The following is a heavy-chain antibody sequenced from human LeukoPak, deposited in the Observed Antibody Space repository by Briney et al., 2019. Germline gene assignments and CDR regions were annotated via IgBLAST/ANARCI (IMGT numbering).Heavy chain of an antibody. D-gene: IGHD3-10*02. J-gene: IGHJ6*04. CDR2: IKQDGGEI. CDR3: AELGITMIGGV. V-gene: IGHV3-7*01. Sequence: GGSLRLSCAASGFTLSSYWMSWVRQAPGKGLEWVANIKQDGGEIYYVDSVKGRFTISRDNAKNSLYLQMNSLRAEDTAVYYCAELGITMIGGVWGKGTTVTISS. CDR1: GFTLSSYW.